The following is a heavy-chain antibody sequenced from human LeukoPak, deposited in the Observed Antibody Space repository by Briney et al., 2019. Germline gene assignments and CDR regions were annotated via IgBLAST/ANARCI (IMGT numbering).Heavy chain of an antibody. D-gene: IGHD1-1*01. V-gene: IGHV3-48*01. J-gene: IGHJ6*03. Sequence: GGSLRLSCAASGFTFTKYWMTWVRQAPGKGLEWVSYISSSSSTIYYADSVKGRFTISRDNAKNSLYLQMNSLRAEDTAVYYCATGDTYYYYYYMDVWGKGTTVTVSS. CDR1: GFTFTKYW. CDR2: ISSSSSTI. CDR3: ATGDTYYYYYYMDV.